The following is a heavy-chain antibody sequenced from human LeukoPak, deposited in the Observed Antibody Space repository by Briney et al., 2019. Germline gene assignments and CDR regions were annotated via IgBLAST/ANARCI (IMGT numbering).Heavy chain of an antibody. CDR3: ARDSSDVLTGYYHF. D-gene: IGHD3-9*01. J-gene: IGHJ4*02. Sequence: GASVKVSCMTSGYTFNDYYLHWVRQAPGQRLEWMGWINPNSGRTNYPPKFQGRVTLTTDTSISTAYMELSSLISGDTALYYCARDSSDVLTGYYHFWGQGTLVTVSS. V-gene: IGHV1-2*02. CDR1: GYTFNDYY. CDR2: INPNSGRT.